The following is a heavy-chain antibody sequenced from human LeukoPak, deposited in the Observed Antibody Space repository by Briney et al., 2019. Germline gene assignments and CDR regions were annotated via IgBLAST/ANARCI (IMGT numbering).Heavy chain of an antibody. D-gene: IGHD3-22*01. J-gene: IGHJ4*02. CDR3: ARDQGYYDSSGYYDY. CDR1: GFTFDDYA. V-gene: IGHV3-21*01. CDR2: ISSSSSYI. Sequence: GGSLRLSCAASGFTFDDYAMHWVRQAPGKGLEWVSSISSSSSYIYYADSVKGRFTISRDNAKNSLYLQMNSLRAEDTAVYYCARDQGYYDSSGYYDYWGQGTLVTVSS.